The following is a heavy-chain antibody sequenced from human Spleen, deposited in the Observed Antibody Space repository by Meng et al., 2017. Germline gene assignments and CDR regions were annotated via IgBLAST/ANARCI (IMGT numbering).Heavy chain of an antibody. CDR1: GGSFSGYY. J-gene: IGHJ4*02. V-gene: IGHV4-34*01. D-gene: IGHD4-11*01. CDR2: INHSGST. Sequence: QGQVEQWGAGLLHASDTLSLSYAVYGGSFSGYYWSWIRQPPGKGLEGFGEINHSGSTNYNPSLAIRASISVDTSQKNLSLKLRSVTAADSAVYYCARGPTTMAHDFDYWGQGTLVTVSS. CDR3: ARGPTTMAHDFDY.